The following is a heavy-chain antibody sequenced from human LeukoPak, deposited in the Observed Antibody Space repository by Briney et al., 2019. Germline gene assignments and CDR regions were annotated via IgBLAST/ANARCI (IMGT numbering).Heavy chain of an antibody. D-gene: IGHD3-16*01. Sequence: GGSLRLSCATSGFTFSTFWMHWVRQAPGKGLVWVSRINHDGSSTNYADSVKGRFTISRDNAKNTLYLQMNSLRDEDTAIYYCARRFGETNSYMDVWGKGTTVTVSS. CDR2: INHDGSST. CDR3: ARRFGETNSYMDV. V-gene: IGHV3-74*01. CDR1: GFTFSTFW. J-gene: IGHJ6*03.